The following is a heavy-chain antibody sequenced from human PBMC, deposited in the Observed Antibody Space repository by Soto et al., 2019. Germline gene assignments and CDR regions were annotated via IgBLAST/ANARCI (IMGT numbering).Heavy chain of an antibody. CDR3: AKNWNRGSLVH. CDR2: INHSGST. V-gene: IGHV4-34*01. Sequence: SETLSLTCAVYGGSFSGYYWTWIRQPPGTGLEWIGEINHSGSTNYNPSLKSRVTISVDTSKNQFSLKLSSVTAADTAVYYCAKNWNRGSLVHWGQGTLVTVSS. J-gene: IGHJ4*02. CDR1: GGSFSGYY. D-gene: IGHD7-27*01.